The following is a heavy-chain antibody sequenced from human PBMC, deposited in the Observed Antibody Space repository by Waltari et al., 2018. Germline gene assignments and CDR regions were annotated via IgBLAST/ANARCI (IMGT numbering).Heavy chain of an antibody. CDR1: GLTFSSYW. D-gene: IGHD6-13*01. CDR2: INTDGSTT. J-gene: IGHJ1*01. V-gene: IGHV3-74*01. Sequence: EVQLVESGGGLVQPGGSLRLSCAASGLTFSSYWMHWVRQAPGKGLVWVSDINTDGSTTNYADSVKGRFTISRDNAKNTLYLQMDSLRAEETAVYYCVIGAQHVSNWYASEYFQHWGQGTLVTVSS. CDR3: VIGAQHVSNWYASEYFQH.